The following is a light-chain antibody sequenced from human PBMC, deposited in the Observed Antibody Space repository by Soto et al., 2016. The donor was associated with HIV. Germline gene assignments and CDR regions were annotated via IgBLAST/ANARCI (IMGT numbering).Light chain of an antibody. CDR3: NSRDSSGYHRV. Sequence: SSELTQDPAVSVALGQTVRITCQGDSLRSYYASWYQQKPGQAPILVMYGKNNRPSGIPDRFSGSSSGNTGSLTITGAQAEDEADYYCNSRDSSGYHRVFGGGTKLTV. CDR2: GKN. V-gene: IGLV3-19*01. J-gene: IGLJ2*01. CDR1: SLRSYY.